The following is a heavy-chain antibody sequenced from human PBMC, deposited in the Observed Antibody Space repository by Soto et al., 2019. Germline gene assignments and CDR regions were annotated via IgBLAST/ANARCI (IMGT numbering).Heavy chain of an antibody. CDR3: ARDYHYTMAV. J-gene: IGHJ6*02. V-gene: IGHV3-11*05. CDR2: IDSSTKYT. Sequence: PGGSLRLSCEASGFTFRDYYMTWFRQAPGKGLEWLSYIDSSTKYTNYADSVKGRFTISRDNAKNSLYLQMNSLRADDTAVYYCARDYHYTMAVWGQGTMVTVSS. CDR1: GFTFRDYY.